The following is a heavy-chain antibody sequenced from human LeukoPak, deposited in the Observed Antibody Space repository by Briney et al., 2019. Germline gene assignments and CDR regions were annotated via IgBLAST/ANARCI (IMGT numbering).Heavy chain of an antibody. CDR2: IWYGGSNK. CDR3: AKESRSRPYYFDY. J-gene: IGHJ4*02. V-gene: IGHV3-30*02. CDR1: GFTFSSYG. Sequence: GGSLRLSCAASGFTFSSYGMHWVRQAPGKGLEWVADIWYGGSNKYYADSVKGRFTISRDNSKNTLYLQMNSLRAEDTAVYYCAKESRSRPYYFDYWGQGTLVTVSS. D-gene: IGHD6-13*01.